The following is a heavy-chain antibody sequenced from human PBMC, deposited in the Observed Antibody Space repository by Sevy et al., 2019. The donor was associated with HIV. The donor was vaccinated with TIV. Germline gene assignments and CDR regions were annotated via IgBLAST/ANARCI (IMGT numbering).Heavy chain of an antibody. J-gene: IGHJ4*02. D-gene: IGHD3-16*02. Sequence: SETLSLTCTVSGGSISSSSYYWGWIRQPPGKGLEWIGSIYYSGSTYYNPSLKSRVTISVDTSKNQFSLKLSSVTAEDTAVYYCARHYRIHYYFDYWGQGTLVTVSS. V-gene: IGHV4-39*01. CDR2: IYYSGST. CDR3: ARHYRIHYYFDY. CDR1: GGSISSSSYY.